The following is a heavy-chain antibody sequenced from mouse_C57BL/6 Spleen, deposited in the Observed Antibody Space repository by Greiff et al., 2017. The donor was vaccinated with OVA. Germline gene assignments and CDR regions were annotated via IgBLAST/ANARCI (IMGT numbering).Heavy chain of an antibody. CDR1: GFNFNAYY. J-gene: IGHJ2*01. Sequence: EVKLMESGAELVKPGASVKLSCTASGFNFNAYYMHWVQQRTEQGLEWIGRIDPEDGETKYAPKFPGKATITADTSSNTAYLQLSSLTSEDTAVYYCSRGEGDDAEYFGDWGQGTTLTVAS. V-gene: IGHV14-2*01. CDR2: IDPEDGET. CDR3: SRGEGDDAEYFGD.